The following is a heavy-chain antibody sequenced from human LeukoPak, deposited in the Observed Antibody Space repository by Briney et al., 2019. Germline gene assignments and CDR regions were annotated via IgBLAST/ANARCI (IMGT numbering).Heavy chain of an antibody. Sequence: ASVKVSCKASGFTFTGYFIHWVRQAPGQGLEWMGWIHPNNGGTKYAQKFQGRVTMTRDTSINTDYMELSRLRSDDTDLYYCTRDGFSGAAFDYWGQGTLVTVSS. CDR1: GFTFTGYF. J-gene: IGHJ4*02. V-gene: IGHV1-2*02. D-gene: IGHD7-27*01. CDR2: IHPNNGGT. CDR3: TRDGFSGAAFDY.